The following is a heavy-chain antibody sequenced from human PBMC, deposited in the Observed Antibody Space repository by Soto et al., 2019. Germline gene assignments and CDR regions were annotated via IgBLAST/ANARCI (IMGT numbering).Heavy chain of an antibody. D-gene: IGHD5-18*01. V-gene: IGHV3-48*01. CDR1: GFTFSSYS. J-gene: IGHJ6*03. CDR3: ARTEYSYGPFYYYYYMDV. CDR2: ISSSSSTV. Sequence: GGALRLSCAASGFTFSSYSMNWVRQAPGKGLEWVSYISSSSSTVYYADSVKGRFTISRDNAKNSLYLQMNSLRAEDTAVYYCARTEYSYGPFYYYYYMDVWGKGTTVTVSS.